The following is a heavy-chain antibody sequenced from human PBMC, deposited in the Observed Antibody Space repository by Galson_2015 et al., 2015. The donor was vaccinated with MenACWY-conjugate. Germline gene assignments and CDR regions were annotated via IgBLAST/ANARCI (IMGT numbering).Heavy chain of an antibody. Sequence: SETLSLTCTVSGGSISSSTYYWGWIRQPPGKGLEWIGTIYYSGSTHYNSSLKSRATVSVDTSKNQFSLKLSSVTAADTAVYYCARGYSYGIFDLWGQGTPVTVSS. D-gene: IGHD5-18*01. V-gene: IGHV4-39*02. CDR2: IYYSGST. CDR1: GGSISSSTYY. CDR3: ARGYSYGIFDL. J-gene: IGHJ4*02.